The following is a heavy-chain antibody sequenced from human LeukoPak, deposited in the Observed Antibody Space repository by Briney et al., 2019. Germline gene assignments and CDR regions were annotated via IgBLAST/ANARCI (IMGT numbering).Heavy chain of an antibody. D-gene: IGHD3-22*01. CDR3: ARETPFEYYYDSSDYYFDY. J-gene: IGHJ4*02. CDR2: INTNTGNP. Sequence: ASVKVSCKASGYTFTTYAMNWVRQAPGQGREWMGWINTNTGNPTYAQGFTGRFVFSLDTSVSTAYLQISSLKAEDTAVYYCARETPFEYYYDSSDYYFDYWGQGTLVTVSS. V-gene: IGHV7-4-1*02. CDR1: GYTFTTYA.